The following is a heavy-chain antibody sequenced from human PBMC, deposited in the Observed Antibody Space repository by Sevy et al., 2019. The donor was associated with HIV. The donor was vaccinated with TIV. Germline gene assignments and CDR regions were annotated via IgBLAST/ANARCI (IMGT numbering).Heavy chain of an antibody. CDR1: GYSFTNYW. Sequence: GESLKISCKGSGYSFTNYWIAWVRQMPGKGLEWMGIIYPGDSETRYSPSFQGQVTISADKSISTTYLHWSSLKASDTAMYYCARFYDSSGHLPSDYWGQGTLVTVSS. D-gene: IGHD3-22*01. J-gene: IGHJ4*02. V-gene: IGHV5-51*01. CDR3: ARFYDSSGHLPSDY. CDR2: IYPGDSET.